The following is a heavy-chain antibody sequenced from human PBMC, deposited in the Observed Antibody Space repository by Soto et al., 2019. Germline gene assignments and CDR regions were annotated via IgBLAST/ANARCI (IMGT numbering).Heavy chain of an antibody. CDR2: IYSGGRN. D-gene: IGHD6-13*01. Sequence: PSETLSLTCTVSGGSISSFNWSWIRQPTGKGREWIGRIYSGGRNNYNPSLKSRVTMSVHTSKNQFSLRLSSVTAADTAMYYCARGSSRWDYWGQGTMVTVSS. J-gene: IGHJ4*02. V-gene: IGHV4-4*07. CDR1: GGSISSFN. CDR3: ARGSSRWDY.